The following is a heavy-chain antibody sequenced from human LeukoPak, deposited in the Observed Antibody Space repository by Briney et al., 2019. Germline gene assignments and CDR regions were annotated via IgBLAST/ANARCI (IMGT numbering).Heavy chain of an antibody. D-gene: IGHD2-2*01. CDR1: GFTFSSYA. CDR3: ARETSIVVVPAATDY. J-gene: IGHJ4*02. Sequence: GGSLRLSCAASGFTFSSYAMHWVRQAPGKGLEWVAVISYDGSNKYYADSVKGRFTISRDNSKNTLYLQMNSLRAEDTAVYYCARETSIVVVPAATDYWGQGTLVTVSS. CDR2: ISYDGSNK. V-gene: IGHV3-30-3*01.